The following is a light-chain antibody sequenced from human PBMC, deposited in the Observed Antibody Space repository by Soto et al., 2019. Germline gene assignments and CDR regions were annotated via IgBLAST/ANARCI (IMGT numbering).Light chain of an antibody. CDR3: QQYNIWPWT. CDR2: GAS. Sequence: EIVWTQSPGTLSLSAGRIATLSCRASQNISSRYVAWYQQKPGQAPRLLISGASSRAAGIPDRFSGGGSGPDFTLTIARLEAEDFAVYYCQQYNIWPWTFGRGTRWIS. V-gene: IGKV3-20*01. J-gene: IGKJ1*01. CDR1: QNISSRY.